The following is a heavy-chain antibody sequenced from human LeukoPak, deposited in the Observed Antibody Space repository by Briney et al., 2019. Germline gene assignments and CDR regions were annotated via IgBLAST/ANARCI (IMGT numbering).Heavy chain of an antibody. D-gene: IGHD6-19*01. CDR1: GFTFSKFA. Sequence: GGSLRLSCAAAGFTFSKFAMSWVRQAPGKGLEWVSLISTSGTPHYADSVKGRFTISRDNSKNTLYLQINSLRAEDTAVYYCAKDLDSSGWYESPGNYWGQGTLVTVSS. CDR2: ISTSGTP. V-gene: IGHV3-23*01. J-gene: IGHJ4*02. CDR3: AKDLDSSGWYESPGNY.